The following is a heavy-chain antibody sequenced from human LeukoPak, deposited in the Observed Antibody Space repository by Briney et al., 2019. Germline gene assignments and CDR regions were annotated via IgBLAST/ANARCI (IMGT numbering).Heavy chain of an antibody. Sequence: SVKVSCKASGGTFSSYAISWVRQPPGQGLEWVGGIITIFGTANYAQKFQGRVTITADESTSTAYMELSSLRSEDTAVYYCARHSSSSSTAYDYYYYMDVWGKGTTVTVSS. D-gene: IGHD6-13*01. CDR1: GGTFSSYA. J-gene: IGHJ6*03. V-gene: IGHV1-69*13. CDR2: IITIFGTA. CDR3: ARHSSSSSTAYDYYYYMDV.